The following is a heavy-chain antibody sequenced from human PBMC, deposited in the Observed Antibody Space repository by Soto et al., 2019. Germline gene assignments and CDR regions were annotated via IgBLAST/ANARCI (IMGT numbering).Heavy chain of an antibody. D-gene: IGHD6-6*01. CDR1: GGSIISSTYY. J-gene: IGHJ5*02. Sequence: AETLSLTCTVSGGSIISSTYYWDCIRQPPGKGLEWIGAMYYTGNKNYNPSLESRVTMSVDTSKNQFSLKLSSVTPTDTAVYYCARRSSSSLGSLFDPWGRGILVTVSS. V-gene: IGHV4-39*01. CDR2: MYYTGNK. CDR3: ARRSSSSLGSLFDP.